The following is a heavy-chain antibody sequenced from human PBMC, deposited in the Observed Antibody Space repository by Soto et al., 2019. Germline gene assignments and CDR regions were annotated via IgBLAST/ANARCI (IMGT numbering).Heavy chain of an antibody. D-gene: IGHD5-12*01. CDR3: ARGPDYPDMNFDY. CDR2: IYYSGST. Sequence: SETRSLTCTVSGGSISSYYWSWIRQSPGKGLEWIGYIYYSGSTNYNPSLKSRVTISVDTSKNQFSLKLSSVTAADTAVYYCARGPDYPDMNFDYWGQGTLVTVS. CDR1: GGSISSYY. V-gene: IGHV4-59*01. J-gene: IGHJ4*02.